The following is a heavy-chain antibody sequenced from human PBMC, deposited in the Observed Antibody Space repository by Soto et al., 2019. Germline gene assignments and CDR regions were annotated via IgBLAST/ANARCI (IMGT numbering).Heavy chain of an antibody. J-gene: IGHJ1*01. D-gene: IGHD2-15*01. V-gene: IGHV1-46*01. CDR1: GYIFTAYS. Sequence: QVQLVQSGDAVKKPGASVKVSCKASGYIFTAYSMHWVRQAPGQGLEWMGVVNPSGGSTNYAQKFQGRITMTRDTSTSTVYMDLSSLTSEDTAVYYCAREENCSDGICYSEYFQRWGQGTLVTVSS. CDR2: VNPSGGST. CDR3: AREENCSDGICYSEYFQR.